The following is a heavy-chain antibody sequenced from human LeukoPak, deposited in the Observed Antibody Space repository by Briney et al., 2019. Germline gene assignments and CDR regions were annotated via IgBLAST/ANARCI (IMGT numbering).Heavy chain of an antibody. V-gene: IGHV4-59*01. CDR1: GGSISSYY. J-gene: IGHJ4*02. D-gene: IGHD6-19*01. CDR3: ARAGWYGRYFDY. Sequence: SETLSLTCTVSGGSISSYYWSWIRQPPGKGLEWIGYIYYSGSTNYNRSLKSRVTISVDTSMNQFSLRLSSVTAADTAVYYCARAGWYGRYFDYWGQGTLVTVSS. CDR2: IYYSGST.